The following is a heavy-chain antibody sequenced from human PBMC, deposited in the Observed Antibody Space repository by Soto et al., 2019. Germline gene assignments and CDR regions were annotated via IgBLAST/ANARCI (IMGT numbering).Heavy chain of an antibody. CDR2: IVPVSGRP. CDR3: AREGSGYNF. D-gene: IGHD5-12*01. CDR1: GYTFTGYY. Sequence: ASVKVSCKASGYTFTGYYMHWVRQAPGQGLEWMGWIVPVSGRPNYAQRFRGRLTITADESTSTGYMELISLRSDDTAVYYCAREGSGYNFWGQGTQVTVSS. J-gene: IGHJ4*02. V-gene: IGHV1-2*02.